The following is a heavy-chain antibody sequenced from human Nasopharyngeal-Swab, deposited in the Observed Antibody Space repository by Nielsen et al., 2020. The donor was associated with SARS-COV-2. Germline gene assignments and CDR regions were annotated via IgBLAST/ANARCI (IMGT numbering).Heavy chain of an antibody. D-gene: IGHD3-22*01. Sequence: VRQMPGKGLEWMGIISPGDSDTRYSPSFQGQITISADKSISTAYLQWSSLKASDTAMYYCARRDSSGHYYFLGALDIWGQGTMVTVSS. V-gene: IGHV5-51*01. CDR2: ISPGDSDT. J-gene: IGHJ3*02. CDR3: ARRDSSGHYYFLGALDI.